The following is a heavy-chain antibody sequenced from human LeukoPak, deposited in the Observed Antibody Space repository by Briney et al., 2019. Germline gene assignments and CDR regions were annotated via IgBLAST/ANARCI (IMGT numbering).Heavy chain of an antibody. CDR2: IWYDGSNK. CDR3: AAGDSGLSC. D-gene: IGHD5-12*01. CDR1: GFTFSSYG. V-gene: IGHV3-33*01. J-gene: IGHJ4*02. Sequence: GGSLRLSCAAAGFTFSSYGMDWVRQAAGKGLEWVAVIWYDGSNKYYADSVKGRFTISRDNSKNTLYLQMNSLRAEDTAVYYCAAGDSGLSCWGQGTLVTVSS.